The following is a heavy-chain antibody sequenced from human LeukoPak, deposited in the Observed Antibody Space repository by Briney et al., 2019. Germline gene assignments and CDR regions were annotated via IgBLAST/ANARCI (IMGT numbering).Heavy chain of an antibody. CDR2: IIPILGIA. D-gene: IGHD3-10*01. CDR1: GGTFSSYA. J-gene: IGHJ4*02. CDR3: ARALYYGGVSTSSRHGYFDY. V-gene: IGHV1-69*04. Sequence: ASVKVSCKASGGTFSSYAISWVRQAPGQGLEWMGRIIPILGIANYAQKFQGRVTITADKSTSTAYMELSSLRSEDTAVYYCARALYYGGVSTSSRHGYFDYWGQGTLVTVSS.